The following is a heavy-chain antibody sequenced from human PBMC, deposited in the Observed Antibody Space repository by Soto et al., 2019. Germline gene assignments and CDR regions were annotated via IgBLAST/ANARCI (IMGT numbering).Heavy chain of an antibody. V-gene: IGHV1-18*01. CDR2: LTAYDGKR. J-gene: IGHJ4*02. CDR3: ARGLTYGDFDY. D-gene: IGHD4-17*01. CDR1: GYTFTTFG. Sequence: QVQMVQTGAEVKKTGASVRVSCKTSGYTFTTFGINWVRQAPGQGLEWMGCLTAYDGKRNFAQKFQDRLTLTMDISTSTGYMELSGLRSDDTAVYFCARGLTYGDFDYWGRGTQVAVSS.